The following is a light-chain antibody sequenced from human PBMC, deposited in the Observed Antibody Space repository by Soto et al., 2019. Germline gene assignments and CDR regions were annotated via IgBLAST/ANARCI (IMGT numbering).Light chain of an antibody. CDR3: QQYNNWPWT. CDR2: GVS. CDR1: QSASSSD. J-gene: IGKJ1*01. Sequence: EIVLTQSPGTLSLSPGERATLSCRASQSASSSDLAWYQQRPGQAPRLLIYGVSSRATGTPDRFSGSGSGTDFTLTISRLEPEDFAVYYCQQYNNWPWTFGQGTKVEIK. V-gene: IGKV3-20*01.